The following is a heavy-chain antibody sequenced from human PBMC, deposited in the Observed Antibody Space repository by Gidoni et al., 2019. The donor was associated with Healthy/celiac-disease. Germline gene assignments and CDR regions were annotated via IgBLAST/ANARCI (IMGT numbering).Heavy chain of an antibody. CDR3: ARGLGVVVAATPDY. J-gene: IGHJ4*02. D-gene: IGHD2-15*01. CDR2: MNPNSGNT. V-gene: IGHV1-8*01. CDR1: GYTFTSYD. Sequence: QVQLVQSGTEVKKPGASVKISCKASGYTFTSYDINWVRQATGQGLEWMGWMNPNSGNTGYAQKFQGRVTMTRNTSRRTAYMELSSLRSEDTGVYYCARGLGVVVAATPDYWGQGTLVTVSS.